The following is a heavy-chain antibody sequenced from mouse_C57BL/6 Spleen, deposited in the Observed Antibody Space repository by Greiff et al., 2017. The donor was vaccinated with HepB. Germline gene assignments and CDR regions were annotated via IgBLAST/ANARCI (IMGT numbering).Heavy chain of an antibody. J-gene: IGHJ2*01. CDR1: GFTFSDYG. V-gene: IGHV5-17*01. D-gene: IGHD1-1*01. CDR3: ARRYYYGSNYFDY. CDR2: ISSGSSTI. Sequence: EVQWVESGGGLVKPGGSLKLSCAASGFTFSDYGMHWVRQAPEKGLEWVAYISSGSSTIYYADTVKGRFTISRDNAKNTLFLQMTSLRSEDTAMYYCARRYYYGSNYFDYWGQGTTLTVSS.